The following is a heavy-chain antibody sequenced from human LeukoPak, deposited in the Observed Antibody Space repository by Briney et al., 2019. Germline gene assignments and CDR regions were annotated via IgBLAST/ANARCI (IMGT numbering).Heavy chain of an antibody. J-gene: IGHJ4*02. CDR1: GFTVSSNY. CDR3: ARAIDHSGWYVASDY. CDR2: IYSGGST. Sequence: GGSLRLSCAASGFTVSSNYMSWVRQAPRKGLEWVSVIYSGGSTYYADSVKGRFTISRDNSKNTLYLQMNSLRAEDTPVYYCARAIDHSGWYVASDYWGQGTLVTVSS. V-gene: IGHV3-53*01. D-gene: IGHD6-19*01.